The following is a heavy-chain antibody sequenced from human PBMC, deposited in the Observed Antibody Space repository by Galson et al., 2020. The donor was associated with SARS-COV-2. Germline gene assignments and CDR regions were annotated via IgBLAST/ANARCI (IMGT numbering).Heavy chain of an antibody. CDR2: ISAYTGNT. CDR3: ARVYCSDTNCDPVTYYYYNYYIDV. V-gene: IGHV1-18*01. D-gene: IGHD2-2*01. J-gene: IGHJ6*03. CDR1: GYTFSSFG. Sequence: ASVKVSCKASGYTFSSFGISWVRQAPGQGLEWMGWISAYTGNTNYAQKLQGRVTMTADTSTSTAHMELRSLRSDDTAIYYCARVYCSDTNCDPVTYYYYNYYIDVWGEGTTVTVSS.